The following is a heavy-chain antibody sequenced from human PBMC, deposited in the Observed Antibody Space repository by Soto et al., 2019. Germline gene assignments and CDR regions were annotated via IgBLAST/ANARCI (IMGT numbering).Heavy chain of an antibody. CDR2: INPSGGST. J-gene: IGHJ5*02. CDR1: GYTFTGYY. V-gene: IGHV1-46*01. CDR3: ARDTRAARNWFDP. D-gene: IGHD6-25*01. Sequence: ASVKVSCKASGYTFTGYYMHWVRQAPGQGLEWMGIINPSGGSTSYAQKFQGRVTMTRDTSTSTVYMELSSLRSEDTAVYYCARDTRAARNWFDPWGQGTLVTAPQ.